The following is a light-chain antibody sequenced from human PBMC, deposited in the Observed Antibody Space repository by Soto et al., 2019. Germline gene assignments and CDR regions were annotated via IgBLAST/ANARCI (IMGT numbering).Light chain of an antibody. V-gene: IGKV1-17*01. CDR2: AAS. Sequence: DIQMTQSPSSLSASVGDRVTITGRASQEIRSDLGWYQQKPGKAPKRLIYAASGLHSWVPSRFSGRGSGPEFALTISSLQPEDFATYYCLQHHNYPRTFGPGNTVEIK. J-gene: IGKJ1*01. CDR1: QEIRSD. CDR3: LQHHNYPRT.